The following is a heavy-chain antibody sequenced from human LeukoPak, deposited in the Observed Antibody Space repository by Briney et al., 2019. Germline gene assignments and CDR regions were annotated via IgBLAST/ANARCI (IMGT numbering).Heavy chain of an antibody. V-gene: IGHV1-46*01. CDR3: ARVRYYYGSGRRPPHFDY. CDR1: GYTFTSYY. Sequence: ASVKVSCKASGYTFTSYYMHWVRQAPGQGLEWMGIINPSGGSTSYAQKFQGRVTMTRDTSTSTVYMELSSLRSEDTAVYYCARVRYYYGSGRRPPHFDYWGQGTLVTVSS. CDR2: INPSGGST. D-gene: IGHD3-10*01. J-gene: IGHJ4*02.